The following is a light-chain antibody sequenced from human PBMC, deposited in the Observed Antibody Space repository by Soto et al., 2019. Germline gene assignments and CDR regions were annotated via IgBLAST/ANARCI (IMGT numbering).Light chain of an antibody. J-gene: IGKJ2*01. CDR1: QRVSFY. CDR2: AAT. V-gene: IGKV1-39*01. CDR3: QQSYDITPYT. Sequence: DIQMTQSPSSLSASVGDRVTITCRASQRVSFYLNWYQQKPGKAPKLLIYAATSLQSGVPSRFRGSGSETKFTLTISGLQPEDFATYYCQQSYDITPYTFGQGTKLEVK.